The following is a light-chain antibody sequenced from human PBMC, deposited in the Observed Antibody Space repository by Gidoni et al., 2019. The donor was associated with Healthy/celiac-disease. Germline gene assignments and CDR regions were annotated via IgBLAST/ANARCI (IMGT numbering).Light chain of an antibody. J-gene: IGKJ2*01. V-gene: IGKV3-15*01. Sequence: EIVMTQSPATLSVSPGERATLSCRASQSVNSNLAWNQQKPGQAPRLLIYGATTRATGIPARFSGSRSGTEFTLTISSLQSEDFAVYYCQQYNNWPPYTFGQGTKLEIK. CDR3: QQYNNWPPYT. CDR1: QSVNSN. CDR2: GAT.